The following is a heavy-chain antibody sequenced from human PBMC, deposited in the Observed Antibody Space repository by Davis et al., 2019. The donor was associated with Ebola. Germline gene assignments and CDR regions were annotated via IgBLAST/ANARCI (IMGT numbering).Heavy chain of an antibody. CDR1: GFTFSSYS. CDR2: ISSSGSTI. V-gene: IGHV3-48*04. J-gene: IGHJ2*01. CDR3: ARVGMGRGSRRYFDL. D-gene: IGHD5-24*01. Sequence: PGGSLRLSCAASGFTFSSYSMNWVRQAPGKGLEWVSYISSSGSTIYYADSVKGRFTISRDNAKNSLYLQMNSLRAEDTAVYYCARVGMGRGSRRYFDLWGRGTLVTVSS.